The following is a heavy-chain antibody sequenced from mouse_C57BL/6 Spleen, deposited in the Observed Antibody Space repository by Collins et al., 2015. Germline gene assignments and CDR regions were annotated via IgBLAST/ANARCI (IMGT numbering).Heavy chain of an antibody. J-gene: IGHJ2*01. CDR2: IDPSDSYT. V-gene: IGHV1-69*01. D-gene: IGHD2-4*01. CDR1: GYTFTSYW. Sequence: QVQLQQPGAELVMPGASVKLSCKASGYTFTSYWMHWVKQRPGQGLEWIGEIDPSDSYTNYNQKFKGKSTLTVDKSSSTAYMQLSSLTSEDSAVYYCAMGLRRDYFDYWGQGTTLTVSS. CDR3: AMGLRRDYFDY.